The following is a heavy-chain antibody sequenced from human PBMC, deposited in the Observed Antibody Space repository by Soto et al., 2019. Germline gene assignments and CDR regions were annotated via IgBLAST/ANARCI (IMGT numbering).Heavy chain of an antibody. D-gene: IGHD2-21*01. Sequence: GGSLRLSCAASGFTFSSYWMSWVRQAPGKGLEWVANIKQDGSEKYYVDSVKGHVTISADKSISTAYLQWSSLKASDTAMYYCARHSRGARYYYGMDVWGQGTTVTVSS. CDR1: GFTFSSYW. J-gene: IGHJ6*02. CDR2: IKQDGSEK. CDR3: ARHSRGARYYYGMDV. V-gene: IGHV3-7*03.